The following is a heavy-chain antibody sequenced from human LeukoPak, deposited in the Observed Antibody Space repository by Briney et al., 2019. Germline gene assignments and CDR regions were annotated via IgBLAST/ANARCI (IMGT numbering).Heavy chain of an antibody. CDR2: ISGSGGST. J-gene: IGHJ4*02. CDR1: GFTFSSYG. Sequence: PGGSLRLSCAASGFTFSSYGMSWVRQAPGKGLECVSAISGSGGSTYYADSVKGRFTISRDNSKNTLYLQMNSLRAEDTAVYYCAKYSGSSYLGYWGQGTLVTVSS. D-gene: IGHD1-26*01. V-gene: IGHV3-23*01. CDR3: AKYSGSSYLGY.